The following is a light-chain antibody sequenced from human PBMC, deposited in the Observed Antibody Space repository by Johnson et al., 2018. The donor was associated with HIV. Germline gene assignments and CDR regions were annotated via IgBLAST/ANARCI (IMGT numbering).Light chain of an antibody. CDR2: ENN. CDR1: SSNIGNNY. CDR3: GTWDSSLSAGGV. J-gene: IGLJ1*01. Sequence: QSVLTQPPSVSAAPGQKVTISCSGSSSNIGNNYVSWYQQLPGTAPKLLIHENNKRPSDIPDRFSGSKSGTSATLGITGLQTGDEADYYCGTWDSSLSAGGVFGTGTKVTVL. V-gene: IGLV1-51*02.